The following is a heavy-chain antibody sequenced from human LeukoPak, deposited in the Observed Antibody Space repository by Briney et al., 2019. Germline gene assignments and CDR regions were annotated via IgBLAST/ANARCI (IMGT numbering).Heavy chain of an antibody. J-gene: IGHJ5*02. CDR1: GGSISSGDYY. CDR2: IYHSGST. V-gene: IGHV4-30-2*01. Sequence: SETLSLTCTVSGGSISSGDYYWSWIRQPPGKGLEWIGYIYHSGSTYYNPSLKSRVTISVDTSKNQFSLKLSSVTAADTAVYYCARDRTDGDYHEGWFDPWGQGTLVTVSS. CDR3: ARDRTDGDYHEGWFDP. D-gene: IGHD4-17*01.